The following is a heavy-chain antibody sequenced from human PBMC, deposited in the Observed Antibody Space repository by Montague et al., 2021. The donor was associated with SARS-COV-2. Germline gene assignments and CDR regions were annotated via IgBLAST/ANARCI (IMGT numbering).Heavy chain of an antibody. CDR1: GGSISSGGYY. J-gene: IGHJ5*02. D-gene: IGHD2-8*01. Sequence: TLSLTCTVSGGSISSGGYYWSWIRQHPGKGLEWFGYIYYSGSTYYXXXLKSRVTISVDTSKNQFSLKLSSVTAADTAVYYCARLWGSDIVLMVYAIKSWFDPWGQGTLVTVSS. CDR3: ARLWGSDIVLMVYAIKSWFDP. CDR2: IYYSGST. V-gene: IGHV4-31*03.